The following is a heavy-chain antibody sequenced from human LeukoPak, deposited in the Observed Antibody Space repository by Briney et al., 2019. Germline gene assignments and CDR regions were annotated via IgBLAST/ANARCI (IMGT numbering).Heavy chain of an antibody. CDR2: IYSNGHT. CDR3: ARAGYSYPFAY. V-gene: IGHV4-61*03. Sequence: SETLSLTCTVPGGSVTSSSYYWNWIRQPPGKRLEWIGYIYSNGHTNYNPSLKSRVTISLDTSKIHFSLKLSSLTAAHSPVYYCARAGYSYPFAYWGQGTLVTVS. CDR1: GGSVTSSSYY. D-gene: IGHD5-18*01. J-gene: IGHJ4*02.